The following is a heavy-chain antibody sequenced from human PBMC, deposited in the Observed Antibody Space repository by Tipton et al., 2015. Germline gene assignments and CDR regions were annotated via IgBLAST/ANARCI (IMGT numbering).Heavy chain of an antibody. CDR3: AREAYSSSGLIFDY. J-gene: IGHJ4*02. V-gene: IGHV4-61*01. CDR1: GGSVSSVSYY. CDR2: IYYSGST. Sequence: GLVKPSETLSLTCTVSGGSVSSVSYYWGWIRQTPGKGLEWIGYIYYSGSTNYNPSLKSRVTISVDTSKNQFSLKLRSVTAADTAVYYCAREAYSSSGLIFDYWGQGTLVTVSS. D-gene: IGHD6-6*01.